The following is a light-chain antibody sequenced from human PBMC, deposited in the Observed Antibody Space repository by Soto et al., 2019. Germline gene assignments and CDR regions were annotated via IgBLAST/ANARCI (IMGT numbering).Light chain of an antibody. CDR3: QQYGSTPPVT. CDR2: GAS. CDR1: QSITSNY. J-gene: IGKJ5*01. V-gene: IGKV3-20*01. Sequence: EIVLTQSPGTLSLSPGERATLSCRASQSITSNYLAWYQQKPGQAPRLLIYGASSRASGIPDRYSGSGSGTDFTLTISRLEPEDFAVYYCQQYGSTPPVTFGQGTLLDMK.